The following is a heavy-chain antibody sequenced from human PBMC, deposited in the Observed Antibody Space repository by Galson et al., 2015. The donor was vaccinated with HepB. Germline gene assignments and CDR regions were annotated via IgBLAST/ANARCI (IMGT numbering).Heavy chain of an antibody. CDR2: IISTSSTI. Sequence: SLRLSCAASGFTFSSYGMNWVRQAPGKGLEWVSYIISTSSTIYYADSVKGRFTISRDNAKNSLYLQMNSLRDEDTAVYYCARVGGSYAYFDYWGQGSLVTVSS. D-gene: IGHD1-26*01. CDR1: GFTFSSYG. V-gene: IGHV3-48*02. CDR3: ARVGGSYAYFDY. J-gene: IGHJ4*02.